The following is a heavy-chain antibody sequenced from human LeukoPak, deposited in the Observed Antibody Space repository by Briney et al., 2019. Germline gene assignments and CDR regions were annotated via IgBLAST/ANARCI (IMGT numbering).Heavy chain of an antibody. D-gene: IGHD1-26*01. CDR3: ARGSGSYFYYGMDV. V-gene: IGHV3-48*04. Sequence: PGGSLRLSCAASGFTFSSYSMNWVRQAPGKGLEWVSYISSSSNTIYYADSVKGRFTISRDNAKNSLYLQMNSLRAEDTAVYYCARGSGSYFYYGMDVWGQGTTVTVSS. J-gene: IGHJ6*02. CDR1: GFTFSSYS. CDR2: ISSSSNTI.